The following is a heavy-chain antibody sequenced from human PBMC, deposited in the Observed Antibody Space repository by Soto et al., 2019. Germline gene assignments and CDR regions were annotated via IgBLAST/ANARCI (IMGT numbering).Heavy chain of an antibody. V-gene: IGHV4-59*01. CDR2: IYYSGST. Sequence: SETLSLTCTVSGGSISSYYWSWIRQPPGKGLEWIGYIYYSGSTNYNPSLKSRVTISVDTSKNQFSLKLSSVTAADTAVYYCARRHLTGDDAFDIWGQGTMVTVSS. J-gene: IGHJ3*02. CDR3: ARRHLTGDDAFDI. D-gene: IGHD7-27*01. CDR1: GGSISSYY.